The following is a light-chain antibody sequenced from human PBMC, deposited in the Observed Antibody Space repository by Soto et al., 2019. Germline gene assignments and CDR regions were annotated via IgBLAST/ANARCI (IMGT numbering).Light chain of an antibody. CDR3: QKFNKWPRK. V-gene: IGKV3-15*01. J-gene: IGKJ1*01. Sequence: EVVMTQSPATLSVSPGERATLSSRASQSVSTNLAWYQQRPGQAPRLIISGAYTRATGIPARFSGSGSGTELTLTISSLQSEDFAIYYCQKFNKWPRKCGQGTTGAIK. CDR2: GAY. CDR1: QSVSTN.